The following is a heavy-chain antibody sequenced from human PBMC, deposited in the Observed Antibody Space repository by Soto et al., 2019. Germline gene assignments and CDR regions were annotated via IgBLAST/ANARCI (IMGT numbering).Heavy chain of an antibody. Sequence: SVNVSCKSSGGTFSSYSISWVRQAPGQGLECMGWIIPIFGTANYAQKFQGRVTITADKSTSTAYMELSSLRSEDTAVYYCAREPGVGSYYGSGSYYRVSDAFDIWGQGTMVTVSS. J-gene: IGHJ3*02. V-gene: IGHV1-69*06. CDR3: AREPGVGSYYGSGSYYRVSDAFDI. CDR1: GGTFSSYS. D-gene: IGHD3-10*01. CDR2: IIPIFGTA.